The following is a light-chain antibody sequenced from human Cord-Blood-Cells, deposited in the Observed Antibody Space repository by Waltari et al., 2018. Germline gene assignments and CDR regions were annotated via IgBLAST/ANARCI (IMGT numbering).Light chain of an antibody. J-gene: IGKJ1*01. CDR2: AAS. CDR3: QQSYSTPWT. CDR1: QSISSY. Sequence: IQMTQSPSSLSASVGDRVTITCRASQSISSYLNWYQQKPGQAPKLLIYAASSLQSGVPSMFSGSGSGTDFTLTISSLQPEDFATYYCQQSYSTPWTFGQGTKVEIK. V-gene: IGKV1-39*01.